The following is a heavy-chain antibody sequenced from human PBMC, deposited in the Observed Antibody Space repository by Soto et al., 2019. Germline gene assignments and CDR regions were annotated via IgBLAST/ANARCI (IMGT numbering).Heavy chain of an antibody. CDR1: GFTFSTSA. CDR2: ISDSGST. J-gene: IGHJ4*02. D-gene: IGHD2-2*03. CDR3: AKVWGGDGYCSRTSCLYYFHH. V-gene: IGHV3-23*01. Sequence: EVQLLESGGGLVQPGGSLRLSCEASGFTFSTSAMSWVRQAPGKGLEWVSTISDSGSTYYADSVKGRFTISRDNSKNTPYLQMNSLRAEDTAVFYCAKVWGGDGYCSRTSCLYYFHHWGQGTLVTVSS.